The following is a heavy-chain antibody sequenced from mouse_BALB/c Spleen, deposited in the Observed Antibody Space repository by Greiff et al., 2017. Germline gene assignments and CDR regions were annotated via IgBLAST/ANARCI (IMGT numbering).Heavy chain of an antibody. Sequence: DVQLQESGPGLVKPSQSLSLTCTVTGYSITSDYAWNWIRQFPGNKLEWMGYISYSGSTSYNPSLKSRISITRDTSKNQFFLQLNSVTTEDTATYYCARVVATRYFDVWGAGTTVTVSS. CDR1: GYSITSDYA. CDR3: ARVVATRYFDV. J-gene: IGHJ1*01. CDR2: ISYSGST. D-gene: IGHD1-1*01. V-gene: IGHV3-2*02.